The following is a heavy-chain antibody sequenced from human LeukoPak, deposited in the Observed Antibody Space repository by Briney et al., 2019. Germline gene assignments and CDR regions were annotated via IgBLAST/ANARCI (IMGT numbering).Heavy chain of an antibody. CDR2: IYYSGST. Sequence: PSETLSLTCTVSGGSISSSSYYWGWIRQPPGKGLEWIGSIYYSGSTYYNPSLKSRVTISVDTSKNQFSLKLSSVTAADTAVYYCARQSRSSGSSGYWGQGTLVTVSS. V-gene: IGHV4-39*01. CDR1: GGSISSSSYY. CDR3: ARQSRSSGSSGY. J-gene: IGHJ4*02. D-gene: IGHD3-10*01.